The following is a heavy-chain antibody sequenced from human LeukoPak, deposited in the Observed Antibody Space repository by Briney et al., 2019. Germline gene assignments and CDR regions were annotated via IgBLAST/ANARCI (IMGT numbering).Heavy chain of an antibody. D-gene: IGHD1-26*01. V-gene: IGHV3-30*02. J-gene: IGHJ4*02. CDR1: GFTFSTFG. CDR3: AKDRSGSYSQGLDY. Sequence: GGSLRLSCAASGFTFSTFGMHWVRQAPGKGLEWVAFIRYDGSNKYYADSVKGRFTISRDNSKNTLYLQMNSLRAEDTAVFYCAKDRSGSYSQGLDYWGQGALVTVSS. CDR2: IRYDGSNK.